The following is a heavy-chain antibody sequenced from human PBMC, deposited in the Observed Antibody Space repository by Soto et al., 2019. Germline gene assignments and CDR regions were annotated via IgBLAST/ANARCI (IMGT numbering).Heavy chain of an antibody. CDR1: GGSISSYY. J-gene: IGHJ4*02. Sequence: QVQLQESGPGLVKPSETLSLTCTVSGGSISSYYWSWIRQPPGKGLEWIGYIYYSGSTNYNPSLKSRVTISVDTSKNQFSLKLSSVTAADTAVYYCARDSRYDFWSGYYTGRFDYWGQGTLATVSS. V-gene: IGHV4-59*01. CDR2: IYYSGST. D-gene: IGHD3-3*01. CDR3: ARDSRYDFWSGYYTGRFDY.